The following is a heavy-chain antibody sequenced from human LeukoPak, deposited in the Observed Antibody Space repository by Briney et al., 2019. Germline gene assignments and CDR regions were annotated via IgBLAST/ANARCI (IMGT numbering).Heavy chain of an antibody. CDR2: LSYDGGS. V-gene: IGHV4-39*01. CDR1: GFSINSNTYY. CDR3: ARLLGAANTDYFDY. J-gene: IGHJ4*02. Sequence: SETLSLTCSVSGFSINSNTYYWGGIRQPPGKGLECIGSLSYDGGSYYNPSLKSRVTISGDTSKNQFSLKVSSVTAADTAVYYCARLLGAANTDYFDYWGQGTLVTVSS. D-gene: IGHD6-13*01.